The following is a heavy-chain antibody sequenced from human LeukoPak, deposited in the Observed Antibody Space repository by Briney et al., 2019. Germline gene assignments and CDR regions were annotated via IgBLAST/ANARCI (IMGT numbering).Heavy chain of an antibody. Sequence: GGSLRLSCAASGFTFSTYAMSWVRQAAGKGLEWVSGISDTGRRTFYADSVKGRFTISRDDSKKTVYLQMNTLRAEDTAIYFCARHDSFIPYWGQGTLVTVSS. J-gene: IGHJ4*02. CDR1: GFTFSTYA. CDR3: ARHDSFIPY. CDR2: ISDTGRRT. V-gene: IGHV3-23*01. D-gene: IGHD3-16*02.